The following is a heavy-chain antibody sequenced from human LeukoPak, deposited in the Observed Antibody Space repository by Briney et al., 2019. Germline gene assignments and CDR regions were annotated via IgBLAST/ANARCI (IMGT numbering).Heavy chain of an antibody. CDR1: GFTFSSYA. Sequence: GGSLRLSCAASGFTFSSYAMHWVRQAPGKGLEWVAVISYDGSNKYYADSVKGRFTISRDNSKNTLYLQMNSLKTEDAAVYYCTIDHILSSGSYYNPSWFDPWGQGALVTVS. J-gene: IGHJ5*02. D-gene: IGHD3-10*01. V-gene: IGHV3-30*04. CDR2: ISYDGSNK. CDR3: TIDHILSSGSYYNPSWFDP.